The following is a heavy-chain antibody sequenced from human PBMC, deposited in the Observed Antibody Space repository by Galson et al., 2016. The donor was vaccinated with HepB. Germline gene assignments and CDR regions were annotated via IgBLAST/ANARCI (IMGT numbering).Heavy chain of an antibody. CDR2: IYHGGST. CDR1: GVSLGSHGYS. Sequence: TLSLTCEVSGVSLGSHGYSWNWVRQPPGKGLEWMGYIYHGGSTKYNPSLKSRVTMSLAASKNQFSRDNSDNTLFLQMNSLRDEDTAGYHCARLKSSSGLQGDALGIWGQGTMVTVSS. CDR3: DEDTAGYHCARLKSSSGLQGDALGI. D-gene: IGHD6-25*01. J-gene: IGHJ3*02. V-gene: IGHV4-30-2*01.